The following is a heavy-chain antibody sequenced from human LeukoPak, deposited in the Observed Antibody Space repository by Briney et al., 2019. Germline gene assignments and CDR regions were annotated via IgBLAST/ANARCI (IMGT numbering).Heavy chain of an antibody. V-gene: IGHV4-59*08. D-gene: IGHD1-26*01. J-gene: IGHJ3*02. CDR1: GGSISSYY. CDR3: ALLGAYDAFDI. CDR2: IYYSGST. Sequence: SETLSLTCTVSGGSISSYYWSWIRQPPGKGLEWIGYIYYSGSTNYNPSLKSRVTISVDTSKNQFSLKPSSVTAADTAVYYCALLGAYDAFDIWGQGTMVTVSS.